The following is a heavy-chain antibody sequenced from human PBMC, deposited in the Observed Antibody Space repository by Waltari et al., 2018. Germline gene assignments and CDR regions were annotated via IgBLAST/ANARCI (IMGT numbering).Heavy chain of an antibody. CDR1: GGSISSYY. Sequence: QVQLQESGPGLVKPSETLSITCTVSGGSISSYYWSWIRQPPGKGLEWIGYIYYSGSTNYNPSLKSRVTISVDTSKNQFSLKLSSVTAADTAVYYCARSSGSSSSSYYFDYWGQGTLVTVSS. CDR3: ARSSGSSSSSYYFDY. V-gene: IGHV4-59*01. D-gene: IGHD6-6*01. CDR2: IYYSGST. J-gene: IGHJ4*02.